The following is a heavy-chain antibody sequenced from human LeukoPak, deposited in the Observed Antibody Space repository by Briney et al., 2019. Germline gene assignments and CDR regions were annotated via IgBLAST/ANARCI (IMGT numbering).Heavy chain of an antibody. Sequence: GGSLRLSCTASVFTLGDYAMSWVRQAPGKGVEWVGFIRSKAYGGTTEYAASVKGRFTISRDDSKSIAYLQMNSLKTEDTAVYYSTTAVATTPAGYYYYMDVWGKGTTVTISS. CDR1: VFTLGDYA. V-gene: IGHV3-49*04. CDR2: IRSKAYGGTT. D-gene: IGHD5-12*01. J-gene: IGHJ6*03. CDR3: TTAVATTPAGYYYYMDV.